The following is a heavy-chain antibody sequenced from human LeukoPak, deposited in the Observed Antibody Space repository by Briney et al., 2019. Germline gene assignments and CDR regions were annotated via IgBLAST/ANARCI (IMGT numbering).Heavy chain of an antibody. Sequence: SETLSLTCELSGASLSGYYWSWIRQAPGKGLEWIGEISHSGSTNYNPSLKSRVTISAHTSKNQFSLKLSSVIGADTAVYFCARNGWGSGSYWFYWGQGTLVTVSA. J-gene: IGHJ4*02. CDR2: ISHSGST. CDR3: ARNGWGSGSYWFY. V-gene: IGHV4-34*01. CDR1: GASLSGYY. D-gene: IGHD3-10*01.